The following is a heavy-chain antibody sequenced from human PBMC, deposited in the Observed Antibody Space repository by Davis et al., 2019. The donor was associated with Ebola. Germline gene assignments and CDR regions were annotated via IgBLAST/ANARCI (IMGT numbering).Heavy chain of an antibody. V-gene: IGHV4-61*08. J-gene: IGHJ6*02. CDR1: GGSISSGGYY. CDR2: IYYSGST. CDR3: ASENHVVPAALDYYYGMDV. D-gene: IGHD2-2*01. Sequence: SETLSLTCTVSGGSISSGGYYWSWIRQHPGKGLEWIGYIYYSGSTNYNPSLKSRVTISVDTSKNQFSLKLSSVTAADTAVYYCASENHVVPAALDYYYGMDVWGQGTTVTVSS.